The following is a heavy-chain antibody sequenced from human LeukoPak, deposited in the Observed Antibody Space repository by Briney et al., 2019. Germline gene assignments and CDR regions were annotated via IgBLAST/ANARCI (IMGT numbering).Heavy chain of an antibody. D-gene: IGHD3-10*01. CDR3: ARRRWFGELLGYWFDP. CDR1: GGSISSYY. V-gene: IGHV4-59*08. J-gene: IGHJ5*02. Sequence: PSETLSLTCTVSGGSISSYYWSWIRQPPGKGLEWIGYIYYSGSTNYNPSLKSRVTISVDTSKNQFSLKLSSVTAADTAVYYCARRRWFGELLGYWFDPWGQGTLVTVSS. CDR2: IYYSGST.